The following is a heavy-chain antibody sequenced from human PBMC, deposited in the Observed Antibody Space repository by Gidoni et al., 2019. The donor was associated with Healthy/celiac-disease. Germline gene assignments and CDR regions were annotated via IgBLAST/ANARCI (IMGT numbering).Heavy chain of an antibody. CDR2: ISSSSSTI. J-gene: IGHJ4*02. Sequence: GKGLEWVSYISSSSSTIYYADSVKGRFTISRDNDKNSLYLKMNSLSDEDTSVYYCATDGVRYFDYWGQGTLVTVSS. D-gene: IGHD3-10*01. CDR3: ATDGVRYFDY. V-gene: IGHV3-48*02.